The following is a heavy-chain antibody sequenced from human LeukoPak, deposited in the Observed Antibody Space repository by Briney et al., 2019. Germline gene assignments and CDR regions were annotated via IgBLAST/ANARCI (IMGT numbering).Heavy chain of an antibody. V-gene: IGHV4-59*12. CDR2: IYSSGST. CDR1: GGSISSYY. D-gene: IGHD1-26*01. J-gene: IGHJ3*02. Sequence: SETLSLTCTVSGGSISSYYWSWIRQPPGKGLEWMGDIYSSGSTNYNPSLKSRVTISVDMSKNQFSLKLSSVTAADTAVYYCARGGNAFDIWGQGTMVTVSS. CDR3: ARGGNAFDI.